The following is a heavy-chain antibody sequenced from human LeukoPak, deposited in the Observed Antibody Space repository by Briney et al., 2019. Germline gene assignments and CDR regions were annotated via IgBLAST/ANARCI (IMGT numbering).Heavy chain of an antibody. V-gene: IGHV1-69*05. D-gene: IGHD5-18*01. J-gene: IGHJ3*02. CDR3: ARRYSYHDAFDI. CDR1: GGTFSSYA. Sequence: ASVKVSCKASGGTFSSYAISWVRQAPGQGLEWMGRIIPIFGTANYAQKFQGRVTITTDESTSTAYMELSSLRSEDTAVYHCARRYSYHDAFDIWGQGTMVTVSS. CDR2: IIPIFGTA.